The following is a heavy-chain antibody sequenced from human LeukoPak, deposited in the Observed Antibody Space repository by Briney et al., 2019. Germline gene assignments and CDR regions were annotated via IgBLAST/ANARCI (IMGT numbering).Heavy chain of an antibody. Sequence: PSETLSLTCAVYGGSFSGYYWSWIRQPPGKGLEWIGEINHSGSTNYNPSLKSRVTISVDTSKNQFSLKLGSVTAADTAVYYCASTYYDFWSGYRDYYMDVWGKGTTVTVSS. CDR3: ASTYYDFWSGYRDYYMDV. V-gene: IGHV4-34*01. D-gene: IGHD3-3*01. J-gene: IGHJ6*03. CDR1: GGSFSGYY. CDR2: INHSGST.